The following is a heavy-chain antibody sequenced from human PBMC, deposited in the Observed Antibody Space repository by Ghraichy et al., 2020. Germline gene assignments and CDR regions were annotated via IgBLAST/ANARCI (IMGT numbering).Heavy chain of an antibody. J-gene: IGHJ6*02. V-gene: IGHV4-34*01. CDR1: GGSFSGYY. D-gene: IGHD2-2*01. CDR2: INHSGST. Sequence: SETLSLTCAVYGGSFSGYYWSWIRQPPGKGLEWIGEINHSGSTNYNPSLKSRVTISVDTSKNQFSLKLSSVTAADTAVYYCARAFIVVVPAAVSYYYYYGMDVWGQGTTVTVSS. CDR3: ARAFIVVVPAAVSYYYYYGMDV.